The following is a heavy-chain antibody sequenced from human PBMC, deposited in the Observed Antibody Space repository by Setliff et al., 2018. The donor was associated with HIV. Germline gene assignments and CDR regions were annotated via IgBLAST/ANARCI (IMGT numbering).Heavy chain of an antibody. CDR1: GGRFRTYA. V-gene: IGHV1-69*06. CDR2: IIPIFGTA. Sequence: SVKVSCKASGGRFRTYAISWVRQAPGQGLEWMGGIIPIFGTANYAPRFQGRVTITADKSTDTAYMDLRSLRSDDTAVYYCAKCSEMLGTPATGSGYYCGWFDPWGQGTLVTVSS. J-gene: IGHJ5*02. CDR3: AKCSEMLGTPATGSGYYCGWFDP. D-gene: IGHD3-22*01.